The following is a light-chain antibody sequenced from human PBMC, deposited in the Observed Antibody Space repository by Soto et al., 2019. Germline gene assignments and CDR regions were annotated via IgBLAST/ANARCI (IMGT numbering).Light chain of an antibody. CDR2: EVS. J-gene: IGLJ3*02. CDR1: SRDVGGYNY. CDR3: SSYGGSNTVV. V-gene: IGLV2-8*01. Sequence: QSALTQPPSASGSPGQSITISCTGSSRDVGGYNYVSWYQQHPGKAPKLMIYEVSKRPSGVPDRLAGSKSGNTASLTVSGLQAEDEADYYCSSYGGSNTVVFGGGTKRTVL.